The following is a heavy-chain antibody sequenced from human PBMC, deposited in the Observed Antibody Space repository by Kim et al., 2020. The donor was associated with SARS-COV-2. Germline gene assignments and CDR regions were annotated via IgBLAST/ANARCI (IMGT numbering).Heavy chain of an antibody. CDR3: AREYGGNLEPQYNWFDP. V-gene: IGHV1-18*04. CDR2: ISAYNGNT. D-gene: IGHD2-21*02. CDR1: GYTFTSYG. Sequence: ASVKVSCKASGYTFTSYGISWVRQAPGQGLEWMGWISAYNGNTNYAQKLQGRVTMTTDTSTSTAYMELRSLRSDDTAVYYCAREYGGNLEPQYNWFDPWGQGTLVTVSS. J-gene: IGHJ5*02.